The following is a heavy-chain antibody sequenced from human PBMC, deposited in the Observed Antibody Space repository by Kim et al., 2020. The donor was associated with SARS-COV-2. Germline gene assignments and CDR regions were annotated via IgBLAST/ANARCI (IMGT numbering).Heavy chain of an antibody. J-gene: IGHJ4*02. CDR1: GYSISSGYY. D-gene: IGHD6-19*01. CDR2: IYHSGST. V-gene: IGHV4-38-2*02. CDR3: ARPAVDPYYFDY. Sequence: SETLSLTCTVSGYSISSGYYWGWIRQPPGKGLEWIGSIYHSGSTYYNPSLKSRVTISVDTSKNQFSLKLSSVTAADTAVYYCARPAVDPYYFDYWGQGTLVTVSS.